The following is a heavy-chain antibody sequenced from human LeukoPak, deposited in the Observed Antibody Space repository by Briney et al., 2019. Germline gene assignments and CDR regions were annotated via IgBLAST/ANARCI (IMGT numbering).Heavy chain of an antibody. Sequence: SVKVSCKASGGTFSSYAISWVRQAPGQGLEWMGGIIPIFGTANYAQKFQGRVTITADESTSTAYMELSSLRSEDTAVYYCARLEWELLAGDYWGQGTLVTVSS. CDR1: GGTFSSYA. CDR2: IIPIFGTA. CDR3: ARLEWELLAGDY. V-gene: IGHV1-69*13. J-gene: IGHJ4*02. D-gene: IGHD1-26*01.